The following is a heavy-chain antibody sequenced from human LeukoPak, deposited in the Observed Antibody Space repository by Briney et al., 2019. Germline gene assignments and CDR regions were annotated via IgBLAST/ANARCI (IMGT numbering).Heavy chain of an antibody. D-gene: IGHD1-26*01. J-gene: IGHJ4*02. CDR1: GYSFTSYC. CDR3: ARLVGAHPYYFDY. CDR2: IYPGDSDT. Sequence: GESLKISCNGSGYSFTSYCIGWVRQMPGKGLEWRGIIYPGDSDTRYSPSFQGQVTISADKSISTAYLQWSSLKALDTAMYYCARLVGAHPYYFDYWGQGTLVTVSS. V-gene: IGHV5-51*01.